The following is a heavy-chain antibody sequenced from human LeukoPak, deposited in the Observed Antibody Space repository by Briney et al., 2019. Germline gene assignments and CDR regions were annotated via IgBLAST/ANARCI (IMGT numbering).Heavy chain of an antibody. V-gene: IGHV4-34*01. CDR1: GGGFRGFY. CDR2: INHSGST. Sequence: PLGAPFPTRAGYGGGFRGFYWGWVRQAPGEGVEWIGEINHSGSTNYNPSLKSRVTISVDTSKNQFSLKLSSVTAADTAVYYCARTSPTFGPWGQGTLVTVSS. CDR3: ARTSPTFGP. J-gene: IGHJ5*02. D-gene: IGHD3-3*01.